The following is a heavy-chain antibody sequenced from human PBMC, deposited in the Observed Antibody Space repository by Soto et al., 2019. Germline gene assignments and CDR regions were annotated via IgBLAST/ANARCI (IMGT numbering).Heavy chain of an antibody. V-gene: IGHV1-46*01. J-gene: IGHJ5*02. D-gene: IGHD1-26*01. CDR1: RDTFTSYY. Sequence: RASVKVSCKAPRDTFTSYYINWVRQAPGQGLEWMGVINPHGDSTAYAQKFKGRVTLTRDTSASTVYMEVSGLTSEDTAMYYCARSSGGNFGIIIEGTNWFAPWGQGTLVTVSS. CDR3: ARSSGGNFGIIIEGTNWFAP. CDR2: INPHGDST.